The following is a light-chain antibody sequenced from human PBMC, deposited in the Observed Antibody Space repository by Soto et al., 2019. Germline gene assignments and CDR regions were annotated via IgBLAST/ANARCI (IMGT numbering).Light chain of an antibody. CDR3: ATWDDSPDGPV. V-gene: IGLV1-44*01. J-gene: IGLJ2*01. CDR1: SANIGGNT. Sequence: QSVLTQPPSASGAPVQRVTISCSGSSANIGGNTVNWYQQFPGTAPKLLIYSNNQRPSGVPDRFSGSKSGTSASLAISVLQSADDADYYGATWDDSPDGPVFGGGTKLTVL. CDR2: SNN.